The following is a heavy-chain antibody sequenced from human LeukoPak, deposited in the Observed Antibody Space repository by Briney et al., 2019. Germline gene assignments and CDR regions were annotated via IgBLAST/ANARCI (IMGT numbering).Heavy chain of an antibody. CDR3: ARVAGYFDWLLPPYYYYYYMDV. D-gene: IGHD3-9*01. CDR1: GFTFSNYA. J-gene: IGHJ6*03. V-gene: IGHV3-30*03. Sequence: GGSLRLSCAASGFTFSNYAMHWVRQAPGKGLDWVAVISYDGSNKYYADSVKGRFTISRDNAKNSLYLQMNSLRAEDTAVYYCARVAGYFDWLLPPYYYYYYMDVWGKGTTVTISS. CDR2: ISYDGSNK.